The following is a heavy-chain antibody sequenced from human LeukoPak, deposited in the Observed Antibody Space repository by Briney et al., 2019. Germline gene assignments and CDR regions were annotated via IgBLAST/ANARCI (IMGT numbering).Heavy chain of an antibody. Sequence: ASVKVSCKASGYTFTSYYMHWVRQAPGQGLEWMGIINPSGGSTSYAQKFQGRVTMTRDTSTSTVYMELSSLRSEDTAVYYCARENRRRAVAVAGGNWFDPWGQGTLVTVSS. CDR3: ARENRRRAVAVAGGNWFDP. D-gene: IGHD6-19*01. J-gene: IGHJ5*02. CDR1: GYTFTSYY. CDR2: INPSGGST. V-gene: IGHV1-46*01.